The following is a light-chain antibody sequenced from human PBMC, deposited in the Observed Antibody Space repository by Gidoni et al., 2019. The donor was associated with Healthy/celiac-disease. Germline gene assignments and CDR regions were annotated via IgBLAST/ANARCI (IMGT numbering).Light chain of an antibody. CDR2: DVS. Sequence: GQSITISCTGTSSDVGGYNYVSWYQQHPGKAPKLMIYDVSNRPSGVSNRVSGSKSGNTASLTISGLQAEDEADYYCSSYTGSSPVVFGGGTKLTVL. CDR1: SSDVGGYNY. V-gene: IGLV2-14*04. J-gene: IGLJ2*01. CDR3: SSYTGSSPVV.